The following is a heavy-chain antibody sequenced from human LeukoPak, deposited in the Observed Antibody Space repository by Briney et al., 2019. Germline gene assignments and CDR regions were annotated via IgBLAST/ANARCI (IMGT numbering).Heavy chain of an antibody. D-gene: IGHD1-26*01. Sequence: PSETLSLTCTVSGGSVRRGNYYWTWIRQPAGSGLEWIGRIYTSGTTDYNPSLRTRVTISVDASRNQFSLNLSSVTAADTAVYYCARAGIVGALFDYWGQGTLATVSS. CDR1: GGSVRRGNYY. V-gene: IGHV4-61*02. CDR2: IYTSGTT. CDR3: ARAGIVGALFDY. J-gene: IGHJ4*02.